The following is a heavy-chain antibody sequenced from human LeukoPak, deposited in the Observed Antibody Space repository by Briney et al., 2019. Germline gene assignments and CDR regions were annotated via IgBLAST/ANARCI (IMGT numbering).Heavy chain of an antibody. CDR3: VRERSGLRIQLWLRYYAFDI. D-gene: IGHD5-18*01. CDR2: IKQDGSEK. CDR1: GFTFSSYW. V-gene: IGHV3-7*01. J-gene: IGHJ3*02. Sequence: PGGSLRLSCAASGFTFSSYWMSWVRQAPGKGLEWVANIKQDGSEKYYVDSVKGRFTISRDNAKNSLYLQMNSLRAEDTAVYYCVRERSGLRIQLWLRYYAFDIWGQGTMVTVSS.